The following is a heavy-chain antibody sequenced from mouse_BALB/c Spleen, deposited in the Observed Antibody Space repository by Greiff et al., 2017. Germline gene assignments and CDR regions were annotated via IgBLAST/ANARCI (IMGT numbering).Heavy chain of an antibody. V-gene: IGHV2-2*02. CDR1: GFSLTSYG. CDR2: IWSGGST. Sequence: VQGVESGPGLVQPSQSLSITCTVSGFSLTSYGVHWVRQSPGKGLEWLGVIWSGGSTDYNAAFISRLSISKDNSKSQVFFKMNSLQANDTAIYYCARKGYGYDVGYFDYWGQGTTLTVSS. CDR3: ARKGYGYDVGYFDY. D-gene: IGHD2-2*01. J-gene: IGHJ2*01.